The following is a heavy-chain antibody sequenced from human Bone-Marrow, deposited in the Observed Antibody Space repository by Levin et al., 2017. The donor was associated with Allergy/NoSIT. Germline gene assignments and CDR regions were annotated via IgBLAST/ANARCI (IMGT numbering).Heavy chain of an antibody. CDR1: GFTFSSYW. CDR2: IKQDGSEK. J-gene: IGHJ6*02. V-gene: IGHV3-7*01. CDR3: ARDSCGGRQANYYGMDV. D-gene: IGHD2-15*01. Sequence: GGSLRLSCAASGFTFSSYWMSWVRQAPGKGLEWVANIKQDGSEKYYVDSVKGRFTISRDNAKNSLYLQMNSLRAEDTAVYYCARDSCGGRQANYYGMDVWGQGTTVTVSS.